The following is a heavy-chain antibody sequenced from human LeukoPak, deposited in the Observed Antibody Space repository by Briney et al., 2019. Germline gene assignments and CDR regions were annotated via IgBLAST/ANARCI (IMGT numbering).Heavy chain of an antibody. D-gene: IGHD3-16*01. V-gene: IGHV3-48*04. CDR1: GFTFSTYG. CDR3: ARDLGPPYYFDY. Sequence: PGGPLRLSCVASGFTFSTYGVHWIRQAPGKGLEWVSYISSSGSMISDADSVKGRFTISRDNAKKSLYLQMNSLRAEDTAVYYCARDLGPPYYFDYWGQGTLVTVSS. J-gene: IGHJ4*02. CDR2: ISSSGSMI.